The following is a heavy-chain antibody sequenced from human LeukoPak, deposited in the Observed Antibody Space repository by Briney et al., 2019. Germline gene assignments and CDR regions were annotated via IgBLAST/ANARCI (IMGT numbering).Heavy chain of an antibody. Sequence: SETLSLTCNVFGGSISTYYWSWIRQPAGKGLEWIGRIYTSGSTNYNPSLKSRVTISVDKSKNQFSLKLSSVTAADTAVYYCARVYPTYSSGWFFDYWGQGTLVTVSS. CDR2: IYTSGST. J-gene: IGHJ4*02. CDR3: ARVYPTYSSGWFFDY. D-gene: IGHD6-19*01. V-gene: IGHV4-4*07. CDR1: GGSISTYY.